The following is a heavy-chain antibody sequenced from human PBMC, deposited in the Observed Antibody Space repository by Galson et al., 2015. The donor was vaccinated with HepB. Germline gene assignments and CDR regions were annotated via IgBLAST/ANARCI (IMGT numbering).Heavy chain of an antibody. CDR1: GFRFSYYA. D-gene: IGHD4-17*01. V-gene: IGHV3-23*01. J-gene: IGHJ4*02. Sequence: SLRLSCAASGFRFSYYAMNWVRQAPGKGLEWVSDFSGSGSRTSYADSVEGRFTISRDNSGNKVFLQMDGLRVDDTAVYYCAKHDLYGDSSRGGSFDYWGQGALVTASS. CDR3: AKHDLYGDSSRGGSFDY. CDR2: FSGSGSRT.